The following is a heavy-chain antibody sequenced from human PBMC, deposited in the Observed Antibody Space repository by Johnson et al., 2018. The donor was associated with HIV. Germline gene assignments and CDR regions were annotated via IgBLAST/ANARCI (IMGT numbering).Heavy chain of an antibody. J-gene: IGHJ3*02. CDR2: MRFDVSNK. CDR3: AAPWELDAFDI. D-gene: IGHD1-26*01. CDR1: GFTFSDYY. V-gene: IGHV3-30*02. Sequence: QVQLVESGGGLVKPGGSLRLSCAASGFTFSDYYMSWIRQAPGKGLEWVAFMRFDVSNKYYPDSVKGRFTISRDNSKNTLHLQMNSLRAEDTAVYYCAAPWELDAFDIWGQGTMVTVSS.